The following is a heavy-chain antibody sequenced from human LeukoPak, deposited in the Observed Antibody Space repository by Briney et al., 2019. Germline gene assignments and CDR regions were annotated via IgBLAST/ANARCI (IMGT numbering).Heavy chain of an antibody. D-gene: IGHD3-9*01. Sequence: GGSLRLSCAASGFTFSSCWMSWVRQAPGKGLEWVANIKQDGSEKYYVDSVKGRFTISRDNAKNSLYLQMNSLRAEDTAVYYCARNVRPSYDIWPWGQGTLVTVSS. J-gene: IGHJ5*02. CDR3: ARNVRPSYDIWP. V-gene: IGHV3-7*03. CDR2: IKQDGSEK. CDR1: GFTFSSCW.